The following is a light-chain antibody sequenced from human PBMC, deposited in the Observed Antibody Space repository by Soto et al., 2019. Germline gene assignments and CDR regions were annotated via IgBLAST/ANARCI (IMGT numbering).Light chain of an antibody. J-gene: IGKJ5*01. CDR3: QHYVERSPIT. V-gene: IGKV3-20*01. CDR2: GAS. CDR1: QSISSR. Sequence: IVMTQSPATLSVSPGERATLCCRSSQSISSRLAWYQQKPGQAPRLLISGASSRATGIPDRFSGSGSGTDFTLTISRLEPEDFALYYCQHYVERSPITFGQGTRLEIK.